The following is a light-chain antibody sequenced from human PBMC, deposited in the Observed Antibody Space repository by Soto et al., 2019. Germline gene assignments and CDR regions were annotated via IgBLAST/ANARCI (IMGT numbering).Light chain of an antibody. CDR1: QSFRGL. CDR3: QQRNMWPIT. Sequence: EVVLTQSPVTLSLSPGERATLSCRASQSFRGLLAWYQQKPGQAPRLLIYDAYNRATGIPPRFSGGGSGTAFTLTISSLEPEDSAVYYCQQRNMWPITFGQGTRLEI. V-gene: IGKV3-11*01. CDR2: DAY. J-gene: IGKJ5*01.